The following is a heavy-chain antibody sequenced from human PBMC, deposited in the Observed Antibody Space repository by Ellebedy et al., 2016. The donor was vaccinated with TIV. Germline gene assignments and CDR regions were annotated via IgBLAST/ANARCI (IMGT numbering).Heavy chain of an antibody. V-gene: IGHV3-23*01. CDR3: AKYFHGTGNTNGANFDV. J-gene: IGHJ3*01. CDR1: GFTFRYYA. D-gene: IGHD3-10*01. Sequence: GESLKISCAASGFTFRYYAMSWGRQAPGKGLEWVSSISGTGDSTYYAESVKGRFTISRDNSKNTLYLQMNSLRAEDTALYYCAKYFHGTGNTNGANFDVWGQGAMVTVSS. CDR2: ISGTGDST.